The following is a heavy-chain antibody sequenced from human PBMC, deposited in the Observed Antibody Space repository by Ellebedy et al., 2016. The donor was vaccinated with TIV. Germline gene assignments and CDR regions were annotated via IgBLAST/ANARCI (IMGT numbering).Heavy chain of an antibody. V-gene: IGHV3-13*01. CDR1: GFTFSNYD. CDR2: IGTAGDI. CDR3: ARVQRDSSGWYHYYY. D-gene: IGHD6-19*01. Sequence: PGGSLRLSCVASGFTFSNYDMHWVRQGTGKGLEWVSSIGTAGDINYPDSVKGRFTISREDGKNSLYLQMNSLRAGDTAVYFCARVQRDSSGWYHYYYWGQGTLVTVSS. J-gene: IGHJ4*02.